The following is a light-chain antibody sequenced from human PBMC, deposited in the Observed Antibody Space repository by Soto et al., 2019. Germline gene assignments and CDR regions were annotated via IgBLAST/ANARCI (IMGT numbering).Light chain of an antibody. CDR3: CSYAGGYTQV. CDR1: RSDIGGYNF. Sequence: QSVLTQPRSVSGSPGQSVTISCTGTRSDIGGYNFVSWYQQHPGQAPKLIIYDVIKRPSGVPDRFSGSKSGNTASLTIYGLQAEDEADYYCCSYAGGYTQVFGTGTKVTVL. V-gene: IGLV2-11*01. J-gene: IGLJ1*01. CDR2: DVI.